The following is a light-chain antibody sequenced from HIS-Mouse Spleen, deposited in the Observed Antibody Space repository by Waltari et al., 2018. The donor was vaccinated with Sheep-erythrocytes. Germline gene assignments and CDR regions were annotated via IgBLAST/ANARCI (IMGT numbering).Light chain of an antibody. J-gene: IGLJ3*02. Sequence: QSALPQPASVSGSPGQSTTISCTGTSSDVGSYNLVSWYQQHPGKAPKIMIYEGSKRHSGVSNRFSGSKSGNTASLTISGLQAEDEADYYCCSDAGSSTPWVFGGGTKLTVL. CDR3: CSDAGSSTPWV. CDR2: EGS. V-gene: IGLV2-23*01. CDR1: SSDVGSYNL.